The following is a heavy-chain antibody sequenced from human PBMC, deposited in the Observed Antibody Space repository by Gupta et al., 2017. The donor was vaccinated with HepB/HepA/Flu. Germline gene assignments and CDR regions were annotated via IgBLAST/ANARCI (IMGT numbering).Heavy chain of an antibody. J-gene: IGHJ4*02. CDR1: GFTFASSA. V-gene: IGHV1-58*01. D-gene: IGHD1-1*01. CDR2: IVVGSGNT. CDR3: AADRSERGYFDD. Sequence: QMQLVQSGPEVKKPGTSMRVSCKASGFTFASSAVQWVRQARGQRLEWIGWIVVGSGNTNYAQKFQERVTIKRDMSTRTAYMEMRRMRSEDTAVYYCAADRSERGYFDDGGQGTLVTVYS.